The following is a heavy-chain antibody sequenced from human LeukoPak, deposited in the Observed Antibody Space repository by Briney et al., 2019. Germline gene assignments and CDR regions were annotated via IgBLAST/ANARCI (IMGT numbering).Heavy chain of an antibody. V-gene: IGHV1-24*01. J-gene: IGHJ4*02. CDR1: GSPLSDLC. CDR2: FDPENSET. Sequence: ASVKVSCKVSGSPLSDLCIHWVRQAPGKGLEWMGGFDPENSETKYAQKFQGRVTMTEDTSPDTAYMELSSLRSEDTAVYYCATGDDILTGYSRFFFDYWGQGSLVTVSS. CDR3: ATGDDILTGYSRFFFDY. D-gene: IGHD3-9*01.